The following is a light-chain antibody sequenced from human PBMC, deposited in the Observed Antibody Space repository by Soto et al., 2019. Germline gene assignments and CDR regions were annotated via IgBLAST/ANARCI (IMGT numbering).Light chain of an antibody. CDR2: GAS. V-gene: IGKV3-15*01. Sequence: EILMTQSPATLSVSPGERATLSCRASQSVDGNLAWYQQKPGQAPRLLIYGASTRATGISARFSGSGSGTDFTLTISSLQFEDFAVYYCQQYNNWPRTFGQGTKVDIK. CDR1: QSVDGN. J-gene: IGKJ1*01. CDR3: QQYNNWPRT.